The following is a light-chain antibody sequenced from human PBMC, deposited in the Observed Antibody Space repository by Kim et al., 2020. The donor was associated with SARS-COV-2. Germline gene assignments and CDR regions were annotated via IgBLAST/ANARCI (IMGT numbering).Light chain of an antibody. V-gene: IGKV3-11*01. J-gene: IGKJ2*01. Sequence: EVVLTQSPATLSLYPGERATLSCRTSQSIAYYLAWYQQKPGQAPRLLIYDASNRATGIPARFSGSGSGTDFTLTISSLEPEDFAVYYCQQRGNWYTFGQGTKLEI. CDR1: QSIAYY. CDR2: DAS. CDR3: QQRGNWYT.